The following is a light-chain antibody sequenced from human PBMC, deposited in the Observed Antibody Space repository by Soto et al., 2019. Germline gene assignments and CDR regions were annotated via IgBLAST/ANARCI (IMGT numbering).Light chain of an antibody. Sequence: QSALTQPASVSGSPGQSITISCTGTSSDVGSYNLVSWYQQHPGKAPKLMIYEVSKRPSGVSNRVSGSKSGNTASLTISGLQAEDEADYYCCSYAGSSTFLYVVFGGGTKLTVL. CDR1: SSDVGSYNL. V-gene: IGLV2-23*02. J-gene: IGLJ2*01. CDR3: CSYAGSSTFLYVV. CDR2: EVS.